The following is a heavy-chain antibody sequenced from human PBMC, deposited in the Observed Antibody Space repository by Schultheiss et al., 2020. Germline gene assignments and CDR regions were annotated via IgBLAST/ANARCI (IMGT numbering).Heavy chain of an antibody. V-gene: IGHV3-21*01. CDR1: GFTFSSYS. D-gene: IGHD2-8*01. CDR3: ARDAEIVLMVYAFDY. Sequence: GGSLRLSCAASGFTFSSYSMNWVRQAPGKGLEWVSSISSSSSPIYYADSVKGRFTVSRDNAENSLYLQMNSLRVEDTAVYYCARDAEIVLMVYAFDYWGQGTLVTVSS. CDR2: ISSSSSPI. J-gene: IGHJ4*02.